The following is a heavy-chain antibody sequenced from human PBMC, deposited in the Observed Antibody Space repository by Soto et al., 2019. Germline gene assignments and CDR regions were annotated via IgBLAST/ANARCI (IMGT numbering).Heavy chain of an antibody. CDR1: EFMFSRYS. Sequence: QLVESGGGLVHPGASLRLSCVASEFMFSRYSMNWVRQAPGKGLEWIAYISSSGSNVYYANSMRGRLTISRDNVNNFVYLQMNSLRDEDTANYYCERDLGIFVGMDVWGQGTTVTVSS. D-gene: IGHD1-26*01. CDR2: ISSSGSNV. J-gene: IGHJ6*02. CDR3: ERDLGIFVGMDV. V-gene: IGHV3-48*02.